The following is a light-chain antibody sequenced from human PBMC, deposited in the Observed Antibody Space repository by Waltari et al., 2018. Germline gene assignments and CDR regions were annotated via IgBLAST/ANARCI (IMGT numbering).Light chain of an antibody. CDR3: CSYAGSYTWV. V-gene: IGLV2-23*01. CDR1: SSDVGNYNL. CDR2: DDN. Sequence: QSALTQPASVSGSPGQSITISCTGTSSDVGNYNLVSCYQQNPGKAPKVMIYDDNRRPSGVSDRFSGSKSGNTASLTISGVQAEDEADYYCCSYAGSYTWVFGGGTKLTVL. J-gene: IGLJ3*02.